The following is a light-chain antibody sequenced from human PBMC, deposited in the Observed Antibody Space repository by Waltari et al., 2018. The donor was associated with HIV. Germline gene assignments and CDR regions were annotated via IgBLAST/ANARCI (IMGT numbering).Light chain of an antibody. J-gene: IGKJ1*01. CDR1: QSVGSY. CDR3: QQRSDWPPT. CDR2: DTS. V-gene: IGKV3-11*01. Sequence: EIVLTQSPATLSLSTGERPTLSCRASQSVGSYLGWYQQKPGQAPRLLIYDTSNRATVFPARFSGSGSGTDFTLTISSLEPEDFAVYYCQQRSDWPPTFGQGTKVEIK.